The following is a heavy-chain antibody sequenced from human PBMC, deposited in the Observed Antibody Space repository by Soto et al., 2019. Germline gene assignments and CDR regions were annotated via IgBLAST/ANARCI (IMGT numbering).Heavy chain of an antibody. D-gene: IGHD3-22*01. CDR3: ARDRPYDSSGHYYDY. J-gene: IGHJ4*02. CDR1: GYTFTNYG. V-gene: IGHV1-18*01. Sequence: ASVKVSCKASGYTFTNYGINWVRQAPGQGLEWMGWISTYNGDTNYAHNLQGRVTMTTDTSTSTAYMELRSLRSDDTAVYYCARDRPYDSSGHYYDYWGQGTLVTSPQ. CDR2: ISTYNGDT.